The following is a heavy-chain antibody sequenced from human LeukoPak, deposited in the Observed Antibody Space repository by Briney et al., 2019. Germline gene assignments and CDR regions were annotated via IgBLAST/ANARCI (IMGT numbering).Heavy chain of an antibody. CDR1: GFTFNSYA. CDR2: ISGSGGST. CDR3: AKEDRPGIAAAGDY. J-gene: IGHJ4*02. Sequence: GGSLRLSCAASGFTFNSYAMSWVRQASGKGLEWVSTISGSGGSTYYADSVKGRFTISRDNSKNTLYLQMNSLRGEDTAVYYCAKEDRPGIAAAGDYWGQGTLVTVSS. D-gene: IGHD6-13*01. V-gene: IGHV3-23*01.